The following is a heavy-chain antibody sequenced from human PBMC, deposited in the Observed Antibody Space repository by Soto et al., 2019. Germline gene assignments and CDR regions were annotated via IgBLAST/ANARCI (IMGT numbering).Heavy chain of an antibody. D-gene: IGHD6-13*01. CDR1: GHSITGDYY. CDR2: IYHSGST. CDR3: ARVGSIVAYDRRFYFDF. J-gene: IGHJ4*02. Sequence: SETLSLTCAVSGHSITGDYYWGWIRQPPGKGLEWIGTIYHSGSTYHNPSLKSRVTISVDTSKNQFSLKLSSVTAADTAVYYCARVGSIVAYDRRFYFDFWGQGTLVTVSS. V-gene: IGHV4-38-2*01.